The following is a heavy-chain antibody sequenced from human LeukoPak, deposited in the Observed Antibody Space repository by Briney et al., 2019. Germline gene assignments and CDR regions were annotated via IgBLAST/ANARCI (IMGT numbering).Heavy chain of an antibody. CDR1: GYTFTGYY. V-gene: IGHV1-3*01. D-gene: IGHD1-1*01. Sequence: ASVKVSCKASGYTFTGYYIHWVRQAPGQRLDWMGWINAGNGNTRYSQKFQGRVTITRDTSASTAYMELSSLRSEDTAVYYCARGGTSTPPAVDYWGQGSLVTVSS. J-gene: IGHJ4*02. CDR3: ARGGTSTPPAVDY. CDR2: INAGNGNT.